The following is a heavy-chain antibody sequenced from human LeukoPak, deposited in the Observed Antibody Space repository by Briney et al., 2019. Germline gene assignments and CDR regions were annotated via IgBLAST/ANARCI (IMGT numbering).Heavy chain of an antibody. V-gene: IGHV1-8*01. J-gene: IGHJ4*02. CDR3: ARDSNWNDGFDY. Sequence: ASVKVSCKASGYTFTSYDINWVRQATGQGLEWMGWMNPNSGNTGYAQKFQGRVTMTRNTSISTAYMELSSLRSEDTAVYYCARDSNWNDGFDYWGQGTLVTVSS. CDR2: MNPNSGNT. D-gene: IGHD1-20*01. CDR1: GYTFTSYD.